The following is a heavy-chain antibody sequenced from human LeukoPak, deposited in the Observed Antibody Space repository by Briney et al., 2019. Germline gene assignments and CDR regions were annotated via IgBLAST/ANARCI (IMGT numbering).Heavy chain of an antibody. CDR3: ARVATIEAFVI. D-gene: IGHD5-24*01. Sequence: ASVKVSCEASGYTFTGYYMRWVRQAPGQGLEWMGWINPNSGGTNYAQKFQGRVTMTRDTSISTAYMELSRLRSDDTAVYYCARVATIEAFVIWGQRTMVTVSS. CDR1: GYTFTGYY. V-gene: IGHV1-2*02. J-gene: IGHJ3*02. CDR2: INPNSGGT.